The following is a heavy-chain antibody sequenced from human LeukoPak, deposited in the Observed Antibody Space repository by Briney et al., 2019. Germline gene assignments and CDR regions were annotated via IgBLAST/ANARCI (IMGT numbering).Heavy chain of an antibody. CDR2: ISGSGGST. D-gene: IGHD5-12*01. J-gene: IGHJ4*02. CDR1: GFTFSSYA. V-gene: IGHV3-23*01. Sequence: GGSLRLSCAASGFTFSSYAMSWVRQAPGEGLEWVSAISGSGGSTYYADSVKGRFTISRDNSKNTLYLQMNSLRAEDTAVYYCAKFVWLRLYAGSYFDYWGQGTLVTVSS. CDR3: AKFVWLRLYAGSYFDY.